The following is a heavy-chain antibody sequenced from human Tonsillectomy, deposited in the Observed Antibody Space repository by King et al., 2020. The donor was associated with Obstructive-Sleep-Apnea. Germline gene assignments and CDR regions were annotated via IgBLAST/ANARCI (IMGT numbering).Heavy chain of an antibody. J-gene: IGHJ4*02. CDR3: ARGSPYYFDY. CDR2: IYYSGST. V-gene: IGHV4-31*03. CDR1: GGSISSDGYY. D-gene: IGHD3-10*01. Sequence: MQLQESGPGLVKPSQTLSLTCIVSGGSISSDGYYWSLIRQHPGKGLEWIAYIYYSGSTYYNPSLKSRVTISVDTSKNQLSLKLSSMTAADTAVYYCARGSPYYFDYWGQGTLVTVSS.